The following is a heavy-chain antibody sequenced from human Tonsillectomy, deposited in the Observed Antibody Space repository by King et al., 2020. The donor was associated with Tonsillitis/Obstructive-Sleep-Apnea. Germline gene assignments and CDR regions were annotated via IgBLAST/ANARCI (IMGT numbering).Heavy chain of an antibody. CDR1: GFTFSSYS. J-gene: IGHJ5*02. CDR3: AREGVRCSSTSCFSP. CDR2: ISSSSSTI. Sequence: VQLVQSGGGLVQPGGSLRLSCAASGFTFSSYSMNWVRQAPGNGLEWVSYISSSSSTIYYADSVKGRFTISRDNAKNSLYLQMNSLREEDTAVYYCAREGVRCSSTSCFSPWGQGTLVTVSS. D-gene: IGHD2-2*01. V-gene: IGHV3-48*02.